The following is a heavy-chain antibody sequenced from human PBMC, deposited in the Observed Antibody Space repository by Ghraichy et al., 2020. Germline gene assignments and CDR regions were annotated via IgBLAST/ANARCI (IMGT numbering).Heavy chain of an antibody. J-gene: IGHJ6*02. CDR2: IKQDGSEK. D-gene: IGHD6-13*01. Sequence: GGSLRLSCAASGFTFSSYWMSWVRQAPGKGLEWVANIKQDGSEKYYVDSVKGRFTISRDNAKNSLYLQMNSLRAEDTAVYYCARDYTMVYSSSWYPPNYFGMEVWGQGTTVTVSS. V-gene: IGHV3-7*01. CDR1: GFTFSSYW. CDR3: ARDYTMVYSSSWYPPNYFGMEV.